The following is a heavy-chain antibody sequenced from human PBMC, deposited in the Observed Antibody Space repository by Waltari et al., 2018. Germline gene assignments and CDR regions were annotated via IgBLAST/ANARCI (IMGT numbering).Heavy chain of an antibody. CDR3: ARQGGSYWGPFDY. V-gene: IGHV4-38-2*01. J-gene: IGHJ4*02. Sequence: QVQLQESGPGLVKPSETLSLTCAVSGYSISSGYYWAWIRQPPGKGLEWIGSIYHSGSTYYNPSLKSRVTISVDTSKNQCSLKLSSVTAADTAVYYCARQGGSYWGPFDYWGQGTLVTVSS. CDR2: IYHSGST. CDR1: GYSISSGYY. D-gene: IGHD1-26*01.